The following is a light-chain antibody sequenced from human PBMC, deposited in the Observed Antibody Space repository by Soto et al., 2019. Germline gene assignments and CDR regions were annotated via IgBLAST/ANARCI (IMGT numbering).Light chain of an antibody. Sequence: DLQMTQSPSSVSASVGDRLTITCRASQIINKWLAWYQQKPGKAPTLLIYGASTLQSGVPSRFSGSGSGTDFTLTISSLQPEDFATYYCQQANSFPFTFGPGTKVDIK. CDR3: QQANSFPFT. CDR2: GAS. CDR1: QIINKW. V-gene: IGKV1-12*02. J-gene: IGKJ3*01.